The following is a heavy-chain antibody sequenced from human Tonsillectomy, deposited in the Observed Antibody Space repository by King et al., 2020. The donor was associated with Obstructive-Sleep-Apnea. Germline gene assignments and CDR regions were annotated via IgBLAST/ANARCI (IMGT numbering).Heavy chain of an antibody. V-gene: IGHV4-59*01. CDR1: GGSISGFY. CDR3: ARVRGWELFFFDY. J-gene: IGHJ4*02. CDR2: IYDSGST. D-gene: IGHD1-26*01. Sequence: QLQESGPGLVKPSETLSLTCSVSGGSISGFYWSWIRQPPGKGLAWIGYIYDSGSTNYNPSLKRRVTISLDTAKEQFSLKLTSVTAADTAVYYCARVRGWELFFFDYWGQGTLVTVSS.